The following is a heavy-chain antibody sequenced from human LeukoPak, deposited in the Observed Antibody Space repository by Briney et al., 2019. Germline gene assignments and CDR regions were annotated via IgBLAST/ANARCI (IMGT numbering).Heavy chain of an antibody. J-gene: IGHJ6*02. V-gene: IGHV3-30*02. CDR2: IWYDGSNK. D-gene: IGHD6-6*01. CDR1: GFTFSSYG. CDR3: AKEARPPSTYYYYGMDV. Sequence: PGGSLRLSCAASGFTFSSYGMHWVRQAPGKGLEWVAVIWYDGSNKYYADSVKGRFTISRDISKNTLYLQMNSLRAEDTAVYYCAKEARPPSTYYYYGMDVWGQGTTVTVSS.